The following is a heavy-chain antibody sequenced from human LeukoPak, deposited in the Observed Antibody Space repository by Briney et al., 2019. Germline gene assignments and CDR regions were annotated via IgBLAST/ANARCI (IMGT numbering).Heavy chain of an antibody. CDR3: ARSSMITFGGVIVKAFDI. Sequence: GGSLRLSCAASGFTFSSYWMSWVRQAPGKGLEWVANIKQDGSEKYYVDSVKGRFTISRDNDKNSLYLQMNSLRAEDTAVYYCARSSMITFGGVIVKAFDIWGQGTMVTVSS. CDR2: IKQDGSEK. V-gene: IGHV3-7*03. D-gene: IGHD3-16*02. J-gene: IGHJ3*02. CDR1: GFTFSSYW.